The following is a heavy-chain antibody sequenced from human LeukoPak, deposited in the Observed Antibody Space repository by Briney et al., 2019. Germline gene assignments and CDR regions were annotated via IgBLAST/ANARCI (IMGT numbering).Heavy chain of an antibody. Sequence: SETLSLTCTVSGGSISSYYWTWIRQPPGKGLEWIGYIYYSGGTNYNPSLKSRVTISVDASKNQLSLKLTSVTAADTAVYYCARLASYYFDYWGQGTLVTVSS. V-gene: IGHV4-59*08. CDR1: GGSISSYY. J-gene: IGHJ4*02. CDR2: IYYSGGT. CDR3: ARLASYYFDY. D-gene: IGHD3-3*02.